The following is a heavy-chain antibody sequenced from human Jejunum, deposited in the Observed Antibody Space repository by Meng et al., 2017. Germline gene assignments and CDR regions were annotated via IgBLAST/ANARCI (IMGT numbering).Heavy chain of an antibody. CDR3: ARGHYALDV. Sequence: GESLKISCAASGFTLSIHWLTWIRQTPGKGLEWVSYIDPTGGTIFYTDSVKGRFTISRDNAKNSLFLQMNSLRDEDTAVYYCARGHYALDVWGQGTMVTVSS. CDR1: GFTLSIHW. J-gene: IGHJ6*02. CDR2: IDPTGGTI. V-gene: IGHV3-11*01. D-gene: IGHD4-17*01.